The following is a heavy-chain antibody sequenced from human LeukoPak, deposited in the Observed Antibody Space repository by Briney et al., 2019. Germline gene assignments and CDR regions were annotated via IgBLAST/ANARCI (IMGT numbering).Heavy chain of an antibody. Sequence: SETLSLTCTVSGVPLSGYYWSWVRQPPGKGLEWIGYIYNSGSTNYNPSLKSRVTISLDTSKTQFSLKLSSVTAADTAVYYCARGVTWFDPWGQGTLVTVSS. J-gene: IGHJ5*02. CDR2: IYNSGST. CDR3: ARGVTWFDP. V-gene: IGHV4-59*01. CDR1: GVPLSGYY.